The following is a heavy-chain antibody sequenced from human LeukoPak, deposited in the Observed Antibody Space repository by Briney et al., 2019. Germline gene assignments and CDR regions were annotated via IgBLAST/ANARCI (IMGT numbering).Heavy chain of an antibody. J-gene: IGHJ6*04. CDR3: ARRYYYYYGMDV. CDR1: GGSFSGYY. CDR2: INHSGST. Sequence: SETLSLTCAVYGGSFSGYYWSWIRQPPGKGLEWIGEINHSGSTNYNPSLKSRVTISVDTSKNQFSLKLSSVTAADTAVYYCARRYYYYYGMDVRGKGTTVTVSS. V-gene: IGHV4-34*01.